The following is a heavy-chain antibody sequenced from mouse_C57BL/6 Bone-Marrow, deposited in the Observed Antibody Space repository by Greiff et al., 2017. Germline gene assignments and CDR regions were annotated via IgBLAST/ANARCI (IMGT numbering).Heavy chain of an antibody. CDR3: ASSDDGYAMDY. V-gene: IGHV1-63*01. CDR2: IYPGGGYT. J-gene: IGHJ4*01. D-gene: IGHD2-12*01. CDR1: GYTFTNYW. Sequence: VKLMESGAELVRPGTSVKMSCKASGYTFTNYWIGWAKQRPGHGLEWIGDIYPGGGYTNYNEKFKGKATLTADKSSSTAYMQFSSLPSEDSAIYYCASSDDGYAMDYWGQGTSVTVSS.